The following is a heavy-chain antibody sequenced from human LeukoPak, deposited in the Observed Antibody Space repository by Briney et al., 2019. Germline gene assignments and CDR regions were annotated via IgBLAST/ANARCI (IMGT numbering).Heavy chain of an antibody. CDR2: IYYSGST. V-gene: IGHV4-59*01. CDR1: VGSISSYY. D-gene: IGHD6-13*01. J-gene: IGHJ3*02. CDR3: ARSSSSSSDI. Sequence: SETLSLTCTVSVGSISSYYWSWIRQPPGKGLEWIGYIYYSGSTNYNPSLKSRVTISVDTSKNQFSLKLSSVTAADTAVYYCARSSSSSSDIWGQGTMVTVSS.